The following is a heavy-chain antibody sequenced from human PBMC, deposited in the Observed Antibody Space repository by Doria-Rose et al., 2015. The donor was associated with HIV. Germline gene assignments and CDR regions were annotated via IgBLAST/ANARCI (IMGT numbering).Heavy chain of an antibody. D-gene: IGHD6-13*01. Sequence: VTLKESGPVLVKPTETLTLTCTVSGVSLSSPGMGVSWIRQPPGKALEWLANIFSYDERSYKPSLKSRLTISRGPSKSQVVLTMTDMDPVDTATYYCARIKSSRWYHKYYFDFWGQGTLVIVSA. J-gene: IGHJ4*02. CDR3: ARIKSSRWYHKYYFDF. CDR1: GVSLSSPGMG. CDR2: IFSYDER. V-gene: IGHV2-26*01.